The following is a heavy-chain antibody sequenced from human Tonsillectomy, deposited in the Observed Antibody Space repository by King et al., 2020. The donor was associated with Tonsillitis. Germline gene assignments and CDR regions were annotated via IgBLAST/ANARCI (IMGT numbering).Heavy chain of an antibody. Sequence: VQLVESGGGLVQPGGSLRLSCAASGFTFSSYAMSWVRQAPGKGLEWVSTLSGSGGSTYYADSVKGRFTISRDNSKNMLFLRMNSLRAEDTAVYYCAKDLIYDYFDSSVFEVDAVEIWGQGTLVTVSS. CDR2: LSGSGGST. J-gene: IGHJ3*02. CDR3: AKDLIYDYFDSSVFEVDAVEI. CDR1: GFTFSSYA. D-gene: IGHD3-22*01. V-gene: IGHV3-23*04.